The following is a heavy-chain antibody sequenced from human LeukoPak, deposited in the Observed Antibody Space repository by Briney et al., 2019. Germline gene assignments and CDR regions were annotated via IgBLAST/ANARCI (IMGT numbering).Heavy chain of an antibody. Sequence: GASVKVSCKASGGTFSSYAISWVRQAPGQGLEWMGGIIPIFGTANYAQKFQGRVTITADESTSTAYMELSSLRSEDTAVYYCARSTVVTPLMDYWGQGTLVTVSS. CDR1: GGTFSSYA. CDR3: ARSTVVTPLMDY. D-gene: IGHD4-23*01. CDR2: IIPIFGTA. V-gene: IGHV1-69*13. J-gene: IGHJ4*02.